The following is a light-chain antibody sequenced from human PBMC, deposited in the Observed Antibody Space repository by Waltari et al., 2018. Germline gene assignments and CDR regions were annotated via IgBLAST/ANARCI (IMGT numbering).Light chain of an antibody. V-gene: IGKV1-9*01. CDR3: QQLNSYPRT. Sequence: DIQLTQSPSFLSASVGDRVTIPCRASQGISSYLAWYQQKAGKAPKLLIYAASSLQSGVPSRFSGSGSGTEFTLTISSLQPEDIATYYCQQLNSYPRTFGQGTRVEIK. CDR1: QGISSY. J-gene: IGKJ1*01. CDR2: AAS.